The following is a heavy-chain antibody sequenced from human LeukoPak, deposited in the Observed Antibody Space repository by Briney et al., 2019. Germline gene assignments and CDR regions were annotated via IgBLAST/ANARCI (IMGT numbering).Heavy chain of an antibody. J-gene: IGHJ4*02. CDR2: IIPILGIA. D-gene: IGHD5-24*01. CDR1: GGTFSSYA. V-gene: IGHV1-69*04. Sequence: GSSVKVSCKASGGTFSSYAISWVRQAPGQGLEWMGRIIPILGIANYAQKFQGRVTITADKSTSTAYMELSSLRSEDTAVYYCARGTEMATIGAYWGRGTLVTVSS. CDR3: ARGTEMATIGAY.